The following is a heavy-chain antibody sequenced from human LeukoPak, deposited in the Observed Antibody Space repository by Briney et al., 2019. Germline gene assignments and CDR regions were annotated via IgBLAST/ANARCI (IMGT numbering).Heavy chain of an antibody. J-gene: IGHJ4*02. CDR1: GFTFSSYA. V-gene: IGHV3-64*01. CDR3: AREFCSSISCYKALGY. CDR2: ISSNGAST. Sequence: PGGSLRLSCAASGFTFSSYAMHWVRQARGKGLEYVSAISSNGASTYYANSVKGRFTISRDNSKNTLYLQMGSLRAEDMAVYYCAREFCSSISCYKALGYWGQGTLVTVSS. D-gene: IGHD2-2*02.